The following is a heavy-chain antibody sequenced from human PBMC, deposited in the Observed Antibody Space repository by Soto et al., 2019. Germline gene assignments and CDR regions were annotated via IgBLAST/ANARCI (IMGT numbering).Heavy chain of an antibody. D-gene: IGHD6-19*01. CDR1: GFTVSSNY. CDR3: AREGQWLVLGY. J-gene: IGHJ4*02. Sequence: GGSLRLSCAASGFTVSSNYMSWVRQAPGKGLEWVSVIYSGGSTYYADSVKGRFTISRDNSKNTLYLQMNSLRAEDTAVYYCAREGQWLVLGYWGQGTLVTVSS. V-gene: IGHV3-66*01. CDR2: IYSGGST.